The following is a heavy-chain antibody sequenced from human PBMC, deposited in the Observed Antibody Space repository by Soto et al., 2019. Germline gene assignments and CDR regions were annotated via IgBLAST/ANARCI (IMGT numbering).Heavy chain of an antibody. CDR2: ISYDGSNK. Sequence: LRLSCAASGFTFSSYSMHWVRQAPGKGLEWVAVISYDGSNKYYADSVKGRFTISRDNSKNTLYLQMNSLRAEDTAVYYCARGSRRDAFDIWGQGTMVTVSS. J-gene: IGHJ3*02. CDR1: GFTFSSYS. V-gene: IGHV3-30-3*01. CDR3: ARGSRRDAFDI.